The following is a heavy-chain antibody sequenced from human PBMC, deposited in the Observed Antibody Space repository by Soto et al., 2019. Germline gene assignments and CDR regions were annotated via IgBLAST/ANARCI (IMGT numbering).Heavy chain of an antibody. D-gene: IGHD3-10*01. CDR1: GGSISSGGYY. CDR3: ARDYYGSGSYSFYYYGMDV. J-gene: IGHJ6*02. Sequence: QVQLQESGPGLVKPSQTLSLTCTVSGGSISSGGYYWSWIRQHPGKGLEWIGYIYYSGSTYYNPSLKGRVTISVDTSKNQFSLKLSSVTAADTAVYYCARDYYGSGSYSFYYYGMDVWGQGTTVTVSS. CDR2: IYYSGST. V-gene: IGHV4-31*03.